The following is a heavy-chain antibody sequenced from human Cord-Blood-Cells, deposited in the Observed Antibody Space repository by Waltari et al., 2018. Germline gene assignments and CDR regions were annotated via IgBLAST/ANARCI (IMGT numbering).Heavy chain of an antibody. CDR3: AQFRGYFDY. CDR2: IYSGGRT. CDR1: GFTVRGNY. V-gene: IGHV3-53*01. J-gene: IGHJ4*02. Sequence: EVQLAESGGGWIQPEVSLRLSSAASGFTVRGNYMSWVRQAPAKGLEWVSFIYSGGRTYYADSVKGRFTISRDNSKNTLYLQMNSLRAEDTAVYYCAQFRGYFDYWGQGTLVTVSS.